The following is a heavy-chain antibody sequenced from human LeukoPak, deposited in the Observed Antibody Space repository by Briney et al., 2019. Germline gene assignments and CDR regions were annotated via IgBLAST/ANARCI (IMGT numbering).Heavy chain of an antibody. Sequence: PGGSLRLSCAASGFTFSSYSMNWVRQAPGKGLEWVSSISSSSSYIYYADSVKGRFTISRDNAKNSLYPQMNSLRAEDTAVYYCARKGLWELPDYWGQGTLVTVSS. D-gene: IGHD1-26*01. CDR3: ARKGLWELPDY. J-gene: IGHJ4*02. CDR2: ISSSSSYI. V-gene: IGHV3-21*01. CDR1: GFTFSSYS.